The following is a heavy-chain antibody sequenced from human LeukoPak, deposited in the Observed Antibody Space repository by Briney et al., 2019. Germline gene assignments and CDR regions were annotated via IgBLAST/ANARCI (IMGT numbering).Heavy chain of an antibody. D-gene: IGHD3-22*01. CDR3: ARDMDYDSSGYYSYYFDY. Sequence: ASVKVSCKASGNTFTSYYMHWVRQAPGQGLEWMGIINPSGGSTSYAQKFQGRVTMTRDTSTSTVYMELSSLRSEDTAVYYCARDMDYDSSGYYSYYFDYWGQGTLVTVSS. CDR2: INPSGGST. V-gene: IGHV1-46*01. CDR1: GNTFTSYY. J-gene: IGHJ4*02.